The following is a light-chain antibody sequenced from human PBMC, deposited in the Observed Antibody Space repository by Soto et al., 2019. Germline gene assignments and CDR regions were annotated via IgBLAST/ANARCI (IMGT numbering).Light chain of an antibody. CDR2: DAS. V-gene: IGKV1-5*01. CDR3: QRYNSYSRT. CDR1: QNVNNW. Sequence: DIQMTQSPSTLSASVGDSVTITCRASQNVNNWVAWYQQKPGKATRFLIYDASSLESGVPSRFSGSGSGTDFTLTISSLQPDDFATYYCQRYNSYSRTFGQGTKVDIK. J-gene: IGKJ1*01.